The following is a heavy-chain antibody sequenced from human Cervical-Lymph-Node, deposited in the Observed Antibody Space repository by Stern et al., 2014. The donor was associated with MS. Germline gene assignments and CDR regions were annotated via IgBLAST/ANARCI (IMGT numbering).Heavy chain of an antibody. J-gene: IGHJ6*02. CDR2: MNPNSGNT. CDR3: ARDFPADYYYGMDV. Sequence: VQLEESGAEVKKPGASVKVSCKASGYTFTSYDINWVRQAPGQGLEWMGWMNPNSGNTGYAQKFQGRVTMTRNTSISTAYMELSSLRSEDTAVYYCARDFPADYYYGMDVWGQGTTVTVSS. V-gene: IGHV1-8*01. CDR1: GYTFTSYD.